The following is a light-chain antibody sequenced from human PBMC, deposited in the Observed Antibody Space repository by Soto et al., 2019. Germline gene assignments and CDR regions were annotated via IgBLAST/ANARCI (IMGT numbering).Light chain of an antibody. CDR1: QSVETY. J-gene: IGKJ3*01. Sequence: EVVLTQSPGTLSLSPGERATLSCRASQSVETYLAWYQEKPGQAPRLLIYGASRRASGISERFSGSGSGTDLTLPSSRLEPEDFAVYYSQEHGGSLLFTVGPGTGVDV. CDR3: QEHGGSLLFT. CDR2: GAS. V-gene: IGKV3-20*01.